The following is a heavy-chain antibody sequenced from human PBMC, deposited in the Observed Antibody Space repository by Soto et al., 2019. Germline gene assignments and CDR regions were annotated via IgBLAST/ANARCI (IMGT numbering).Heavy chain of an antibody. J-gene: IGHJ6*02. Sequence: SQSLSLTCAISGASVSSHSAAWNWIRQSPSRGLEWLGRTYYRSKWYNDYAVSEKSRITINTNTSKNQFSLQLNSVSPEDTAVYYCARDLLGGGYYYYYGMDVWAQGTTVTVSS. CDR3: ARDLLGGGYYYYYGMDV. D-gene: IGHD3-16*01. V-gene: IGHV6-1*01. CDR1: GASVSSHSAA. CDR2: TYYRSKWYN.